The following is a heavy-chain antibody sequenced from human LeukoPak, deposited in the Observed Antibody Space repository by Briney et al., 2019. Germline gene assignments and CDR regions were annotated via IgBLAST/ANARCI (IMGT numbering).Heavy chain of an antibody. CDR2: IRSSGSTI. Sequence: GGSLRLSCAASGFTFSMYEMNWVRQAPGKGLEWVSYIRSSGSTINYADSVKGRFTISRDNAKNSLYLQMNSLRAEDTAVYYCARVTSYLHYFDYWGQGTLVTVSS. CDR3: ARVTSYLHYFDY. CDR1: GFTFSMYE. D-gene: IGHD2-2*01. V-gene: IGHV3-48*03. J-gene: IGHJ4*02.